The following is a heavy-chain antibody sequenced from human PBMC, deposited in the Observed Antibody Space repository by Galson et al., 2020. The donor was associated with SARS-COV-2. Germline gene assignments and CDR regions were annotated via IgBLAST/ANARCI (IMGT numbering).Heavy chain of an antibody. V-gene: IGHV3-30*03. CDR3: ARDLGELLALPTDY. CDR1: GFTFSSYG. D-gene: IGHD3-16*01. CDR2: ISYDGSNK. J-gene: IGHJ4*02. Sequence: GESLKISCAASGFTFSSYGMHWVPQAPGKGLEWVAVISYDGSNKYYADSVKGRFTISRDNSKNTLYLQMNSLRAEDTAVYYCARDLGELLALPTDYWGQGTLVTVAS.